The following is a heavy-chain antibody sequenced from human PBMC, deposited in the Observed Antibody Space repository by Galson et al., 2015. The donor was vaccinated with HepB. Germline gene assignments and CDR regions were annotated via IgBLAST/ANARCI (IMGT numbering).Heavy chain of an antibody. D-gene: IGHD3-10*01. CDR1: GYTFTSYG. Sequence: SVKVSCKASGYTFTSYGISWVRQAPGQGLEWMGWISAYNGNTNYAQKLQGRVTMTTDTSTSTAYMELRSLRSDDTAVYYCARAPNYYGSGIYYYMDVWGKGTTVTVSS. V-gene: IGHV1-18*01. CDR2: ISAYNGNT. CDR3: ARAPNYYGSGIYYYMDV. J-gene: IGHJ6*03.